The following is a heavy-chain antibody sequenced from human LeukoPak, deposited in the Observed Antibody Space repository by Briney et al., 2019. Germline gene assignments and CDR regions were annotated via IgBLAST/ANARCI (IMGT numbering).Heavy chain of an antibody. V-gene: IGHV4-59*12. CDR2: IYYSGTT. CDR1: GGSISNYY. Sequence: SETLSLTCTVSGGSISNYYWNWIRQPPGKGLEWIGYIYYSGTTNYNPSLKSRVSMSVDTSKNQFSLKLSSVTAADTAVYYCAREREITMVRGNWFDPWGQGTLVTVSS. D-gene: IGHD3-10*01. J-gene: IGHJ5*02. CDR3: AREREITMVRGNWFDP.